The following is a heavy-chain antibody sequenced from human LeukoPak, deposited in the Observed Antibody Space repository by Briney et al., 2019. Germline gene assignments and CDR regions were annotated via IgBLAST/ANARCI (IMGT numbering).Heavy chain of an antibody. V-gene: IGHV4-39*07. CDR2: INRSGST. CDR1: GGSISSGGYY. Sequence: SETLSLTCTVSGGSISSGGYYWSWIRQPPGKGLEWIGEINRSGSTNYNPSLKSRVTISVDTSKNQFSLKLSSVTAADTAVYYCARTRRGLGYCSSTSCYHTRGPFDYWGQGTLVTVSS. J-gene: IGHJ4*02. D-gene: IGHD2-2*01. CDR3: ARTRRGLGYCSSTSCYHTRGPFDY.